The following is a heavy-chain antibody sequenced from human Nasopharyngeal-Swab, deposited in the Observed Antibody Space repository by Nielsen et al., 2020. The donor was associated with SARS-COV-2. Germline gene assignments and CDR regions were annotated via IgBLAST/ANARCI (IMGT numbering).Heavy chain of an antibody. CDR2: IYHGGNT. J-gene: IGHJ6*03. Sequence: GSLRLSCDVSGGSIRSSNWWTWVRQPPGKGLEWIGEIYHGGNTNYNPSLTSRVSISVDKSKNQFSLELTSVTATDTAVYYCARAKRGLAATIFYDYMDVWGKGTTVTVSS. D-gene: IGHD1-26*01. CDR3: ARAKRGLAATIFYDYMDV. V-gene: IGHV4-4*02. CDR1: GGSIRSSNW.